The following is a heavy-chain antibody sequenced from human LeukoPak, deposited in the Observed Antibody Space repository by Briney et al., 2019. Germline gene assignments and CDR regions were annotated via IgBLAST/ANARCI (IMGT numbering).Heavy chain of an antibody. CDR3: ARYPLSYTSNGHYYFDY. Sequence: GASVTVSCTASGYTFTSYGVSWLRQAPGQGLEWMGWISDSNGNTNYAQKLQGRVTMTTDTSTSTAYMEVRSLRSDDTAVYYCARYPLSYTSNGHYYFDYWGQGTLLTVSS. D-gene: IGHD3-16*01. CDR1: GYTFTSYG. V-gene: IGHV1-18*01. J-gene: IGHJ4*02. CDR2: ISDSNGNT.